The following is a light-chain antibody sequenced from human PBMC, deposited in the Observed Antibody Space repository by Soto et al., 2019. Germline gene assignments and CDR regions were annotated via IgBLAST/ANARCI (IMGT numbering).Light chain of an antibody. CDR2: GAS. CDR1: QSVSSSY. Sequence: EIVLTQSPGTLSLSPGERATLSCRASQSVSSSYLAWYQQKPRQAPRLLIYGASSRATGIPERFSGSGSGTDFTLTISRLEPEDFAVYYCQQYGSSPPTFGQGTKVEIK. J-gene: IGKJ1*01. CDR3: QQYGSSPPT. V-gene: IGKV3-20*01.